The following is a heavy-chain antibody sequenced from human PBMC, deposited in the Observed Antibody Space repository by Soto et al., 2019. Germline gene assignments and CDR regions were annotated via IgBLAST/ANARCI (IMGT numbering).Heavy chain of an antibody. CDR3: AIEPYSRGWYRDYVLDV. CDR2: INHSGST. V-gene: IGHV4-34*01. CDR1: AGSFSGLY. D-gene: IGHD6-19*01. Sequence: SGTMRLPCPVYAGSFSGLYWSWILPHTRKGLEWIGEINHSGSTNYNPSLKIRVTISVDTSKNQFSLKLSSVTAADTAVYYWAIEPYSRGWYRDYVLDVWCHASPGT. J-gene: IGHJ6*02.